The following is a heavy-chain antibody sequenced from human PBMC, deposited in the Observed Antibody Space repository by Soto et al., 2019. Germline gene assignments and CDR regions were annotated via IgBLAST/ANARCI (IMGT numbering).Heavy chain of an antibody. CDR2: ISYEGSSQ. V-gene: IGHV3-30*04. CDR1: GFIFSSYA. D-gene: IGHD2-2*01. Sequence: QVRLVESGGGVVQPERSLRLSCAASGFIFSSYAMNWVRQAPGKGLEWVALISYEGSSQYYADSVKGRFTISRDSSKNTLYLHMNSLGAADTAVYYCGRCTSTSCHLGSDYWGQGTLVTVSS. J-gene: IGHJ4*02. CDR3: GRCTSTSCHLGSDY.